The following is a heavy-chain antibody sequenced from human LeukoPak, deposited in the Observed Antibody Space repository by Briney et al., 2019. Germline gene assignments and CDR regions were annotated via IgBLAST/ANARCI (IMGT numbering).Heavy chain of an antibody. CDR2: MNPNSGNT. D-gene: IGHD2-2*01. J-gene: IGHJ5*02. Sequence: ASVKVSYKASGYTFTSYDINWVRQATGQGPEWMGWMNPNSGNTGYAQKFQGRVTMTRNTSISTAYMELSSLRSEDTAVYYCAREWHCSSTSCNNWFDPWGQGTLVTVSS. CDR1: GYTFTSYD. V-gene: IGHV1-8*01. CDR3: AREWHCSSTSCNNWFDP.